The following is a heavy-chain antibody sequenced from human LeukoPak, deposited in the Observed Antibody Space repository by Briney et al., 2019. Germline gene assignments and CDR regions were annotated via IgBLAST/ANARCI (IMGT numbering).Heavy chain of an antibody. CDR1: GFTFSNYT. J-gene: IGHJ3*02. Sequence: GGSLRLSCAASGFTFSNYTMNWVRQARGKGLEWVSSISSRSSYIYYADSVKGRFTISRDNAKNSLYLQMNSLRAEDTAVYYCAREDGYNQRGDAFDIWGQGTMVTVHS. D-gene: IGHD5-24*01. V-gene: IGHV3-21*01. CDR2: ISSRSSYI. CDR3: AREDGYNQRGDAFDI.